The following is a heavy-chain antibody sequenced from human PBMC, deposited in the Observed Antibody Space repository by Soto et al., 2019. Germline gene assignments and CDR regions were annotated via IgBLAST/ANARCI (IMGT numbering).Heavy chain of an antibody. CDR1: GGSFSGYY. CDR2: INHSGST. Sequence: QVQLQQWGAGLLKPSETLSLTCAVYGGSFSGYYWSWIRQPPGKGLEWIGEINHSGSTNYNPSLKSRVTISVDTSKNQFSLKLSSVTAADTAVYYCARGAIGGQLVAGARKGWFDPWGQGTLVTVSS. CDR3: ARGAIGGQLVAGARKGWFDP. V-gene: IGHV4-34*01. D-gene: IGHD6-19*01. J-gene: IGHJ5*02.